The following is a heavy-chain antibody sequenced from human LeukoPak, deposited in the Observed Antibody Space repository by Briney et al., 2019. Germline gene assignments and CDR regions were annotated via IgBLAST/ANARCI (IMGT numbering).Heavy chain of an antibody. J-gene: IGHJ6*03. CDR3: ARLTGPLAAGQKAQSYYYYYMDV. D-gene: IGHD6-13*01. V-gene: IGHV4-34*01. CDR1: GGSISGSTYY. CDR2: INHSGST. Sequence: SETLSLTCTVSGGSISGSTYYWSWIRQPPGKGLEWIGEINHSGSTNYNPSLKSLVTISVDTSKNQFSLKLSSVTAADTAVYYCARLTGPLAAGQKAQSYYYYYMDVWGKGTTVTISS.